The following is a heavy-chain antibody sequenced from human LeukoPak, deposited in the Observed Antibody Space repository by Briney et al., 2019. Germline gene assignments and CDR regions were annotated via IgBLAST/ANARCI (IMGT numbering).Heavy chain of an antibody. Sequence: ASVKVSCKASGGTFSSYAISWVRQAPGQGLEWMGGIIPIFGTANYAQKFQGRVTITADKSTSTAYMELSSLRSEDTAVYYCARDDYDIFTGYPNWFDPWGQGTLVTVSS. CDR2: IIPIFGTA. D-gene: IGHD3-9*01. J-gene: IGHJ5*02. CDR1: GGTFSSYA. V-gene: IGHV1-69*06. CDR3: ARDDYDIFTGYPNWFDP.